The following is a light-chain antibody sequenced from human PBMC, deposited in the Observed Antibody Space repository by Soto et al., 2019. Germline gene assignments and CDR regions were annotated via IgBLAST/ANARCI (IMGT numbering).Light chain of an antibody. CDR1: QSISSY. V-gene: IGKV1-39*01. CDR2: AAS. CDR3: QQSYSTPCT. Sequence: DIQMTQSPSSLSASVGDRVTITCRASQSISSYLNWYQQKPGKAPKRLIYAASSLQSGGPSRFSGSGSGTDFTLTISSLQPEDFATYYCQQSYSTPCTFGQGTKVEIK. J-gene: IGKJ1*01.